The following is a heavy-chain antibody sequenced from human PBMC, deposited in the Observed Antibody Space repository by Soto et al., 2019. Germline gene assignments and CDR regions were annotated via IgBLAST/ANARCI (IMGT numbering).Heavy chain of an antibody. J-gene: IGHJ4*02. Sequence: GGSLILSCVASGFTFSSYGMHWVRQAPGKGLEWVAIISYDGSNTYYADSVKGRFTISRDNSKNTLYLQMNSLRAEDTSVYYCAKEGGLSGSYYISSSYYFDYWGQGTLVTVSS. CDR1: GFTFSSYG. CDR3: AKEGGLSGSYYISSSYYFDY. V-gene: IGHV3-30*18. CDR2: ISYDGSNT. D-gene: IGHD1-26*01.